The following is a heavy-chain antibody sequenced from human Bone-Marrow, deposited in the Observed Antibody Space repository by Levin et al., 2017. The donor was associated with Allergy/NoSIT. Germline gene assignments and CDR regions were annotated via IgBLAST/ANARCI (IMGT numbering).Heavy chain of an antibody. D-gene: IGHD6-19*01. CDR2: ISGSGGHT. Sequence: GGSLRLSCTASGFTFSGYSMSWVRQAPGKGLEWVSGISGSGGHTDYADSVKGRFTISRDNSKNTLYLQMNSLRAEDTAVYYCAKDRGGRGWQLDYWGQGTLVTVSS. CDR1: GFTFSGYS. J-gene: IGHJ4*02. V-gene: IGHV3-23*01. CDR3: AKDRGGRGWQLDY.